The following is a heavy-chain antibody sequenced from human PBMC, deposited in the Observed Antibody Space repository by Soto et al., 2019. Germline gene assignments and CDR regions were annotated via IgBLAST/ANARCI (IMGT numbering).Heavy chain of an antibody. V-gene: IGHV3-33*01. Sequence: QVHLVESGGGVVQPGRPLRLSCAASGFTFSRYGMHWVRQAPGKGLEWVGVIVRDGGQKQYADSVRGRFTISRDNSRDSLDREVNSVTVEATAVYYCARGDVFEDNGLDYWGQGTLVTVSS. CDR3: ARGDVFEDNGLDY. CDR1: GFTFSRYG. CDR2: IVRDGGQK. J-gene: IGHJ4*02. D-gene: IGHD1-1*01.